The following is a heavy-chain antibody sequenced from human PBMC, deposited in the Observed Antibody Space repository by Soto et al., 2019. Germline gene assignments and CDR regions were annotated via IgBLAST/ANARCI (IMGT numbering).Heavy chain of an antibody. D-gene: IGHD3-22*01. CDR1: EFTFSNYA. CDR3: AKNPGYYYDSTGYRFDY. J-gene: IGHJ4*02. Sequence: VGSLRLSCAASEFTFSNYAMSWVRKAPGKGLEWVSAISYGGGTTYYADSVKGRFTISRDNSKNTLYLQMNSLRAEDTAVYYCAKNPGYYYDSTGYRFDYWGQGTLVTVSS. CDR2: ISYGGGTT. V-gene: IGHV3-23*01.